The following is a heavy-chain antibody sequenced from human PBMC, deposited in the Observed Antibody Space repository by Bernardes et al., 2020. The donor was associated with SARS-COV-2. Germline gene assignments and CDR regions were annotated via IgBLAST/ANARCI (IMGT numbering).Heavy chain of an antibody. CDR1: GFSFSSSA. CDR3: AIEARADYYYYGMDV. V-gene: IGHV3-23*01. Sequence: GGSLRLSCAASGFSFSSSAMSWVRQAPGKGLEWVSASSGHGGGPSYAESVKGRFTVFRDNSKNTLYLQMSRLRAEDTAVYYCAIEARADYYYYGMDVWGQGTTVTVSS. CDR2: SSGHGGGP. J-gene: IGHJ6*02. D-gene: IGHD6-6*01.